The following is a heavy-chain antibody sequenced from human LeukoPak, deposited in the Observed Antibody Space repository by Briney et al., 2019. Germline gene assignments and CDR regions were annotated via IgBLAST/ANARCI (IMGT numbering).Heavy chain of an antibody. V-gene: IGHV3-30*04. CDR3: ARPFLAGGYYMDV. Sequence: PGGSLRLSCVASGFTFRSYAMHWVRQAPGKGLEWVALISYDGSNKYYADSVKGRFTISRDNSKNTLFLQMNSLRADDTAVYYCARPFLAGGYYMDVWGKGTTVSVSS. CDR1: GFTFRSYA. D-gene: IGHD2/OR15-2a*01. J-gene: IGHJ6*03. CDR2: ISYDGSNK.